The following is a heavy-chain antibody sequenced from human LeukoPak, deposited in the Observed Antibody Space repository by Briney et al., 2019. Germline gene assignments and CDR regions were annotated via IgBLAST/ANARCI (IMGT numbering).Heavy chain of an antibody. D-gene: IGHD1-7*01. Sequence: GASVKVSCKASGYTFTSYYMHWVRQAPGQGLEWMGIINPSGGSTSYAQKFQGRVTMTRDTSTSTVYMELSSLRSEDTAVYYCARDGSGGTTANYNFDYWGQGTLVTVSS. V-gene: IGHV1-46*01. J-gene: IGHJ4*02. CDR1: GYTFTSYY. CDR2: INPSGGST. CDR3: ARDGSGGTTANYNFDY.